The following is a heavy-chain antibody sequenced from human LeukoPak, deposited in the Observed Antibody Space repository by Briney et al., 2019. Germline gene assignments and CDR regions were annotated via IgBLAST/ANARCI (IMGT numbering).Heavy chain of an antibody. D-gene: IGHD3-3*01. CDR3: ASVGWQYDFLGCWLDV. CDR2: INHGGST. Sequence: SETLSLTCAVYGGSFSGYYWSWIRQPPGKGLEWIGQINHGGSTKTNPSLKSRVIISVDTSKTQISLNLSSVTAADTAVYYCASVGWQYDFLGCWLDVWGQGTTVTVSS. CDR1: GGSFSGYY. J-gene: IGHJ6*02. V-gene: IGHV4-34*01.